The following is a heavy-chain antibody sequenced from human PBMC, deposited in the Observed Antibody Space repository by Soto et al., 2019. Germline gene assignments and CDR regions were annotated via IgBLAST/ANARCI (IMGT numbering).Heavy chain of an antibody. V-gene: IGHV3-21*01. D-gene: IGHD6-6*01. CDR3: ARIQLGYDAFDI. J-gene: IGHJ3*02. CDR1: GFTFSSYS. Sequence: EVQLVESGGGLVKPGGSLRLSCAASGFTFSSYSMNWVRQAPGKGLEWVSSISSSSSYIYYADSVKGGFTISRDNAKNSLYLQMNGPRAEHTNEYYGARIQLGYDAFDIWGQGTMVTVFS. CDR2: ISSSSSYI.